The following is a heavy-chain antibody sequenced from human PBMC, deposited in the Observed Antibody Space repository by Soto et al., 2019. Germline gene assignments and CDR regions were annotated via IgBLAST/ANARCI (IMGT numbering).Heavy chain of an antibody. J-gene: IGHJ4*02. Sequence: GGSLRLSCAASGFTFSSYAMSWVRQAPGKGLEWVSAISGSGGSTYYADSVKGRFTISRDNSKNTLYLQMNSLRAEDTAVYYCAKDRRTDSSYYDFWSGYGVEGYWGQGTLVTVSS. CDR1: GFTFSSYA. CDR2: ISGSGGST. CDR3: AKDRRTDSSYYDFWSGYGVEGY. V-gene: IGHV3-23*01. D-gene: IGHD3-3*01.